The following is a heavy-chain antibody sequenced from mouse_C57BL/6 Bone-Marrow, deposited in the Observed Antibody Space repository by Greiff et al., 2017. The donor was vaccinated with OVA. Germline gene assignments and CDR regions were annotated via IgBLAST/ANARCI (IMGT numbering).Heavy chain of an antibody. Sequence: EVQLVQSGGGLVKPGASLKLSCAASGFTFSDYGMHWVRQAPEKGLEWVAYISSGSSTIYYADTVKGRITISRDNAKNTLFLKMTSLRSEDTAMYYCGRRTVATDYWGQGTTLTVSS. CDR1: GFTFSDYG. CDR2: ISSGSSTI. J-gene: IGHJ2*01. V-gene: IGHV5-17*01. D-gene: IGHD1-1*01. CDR3: GRRTVATDY.